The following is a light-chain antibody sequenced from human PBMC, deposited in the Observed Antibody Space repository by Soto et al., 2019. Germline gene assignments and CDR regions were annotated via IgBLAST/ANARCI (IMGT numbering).Light chain of an antibody. CDR3: QQYNSYSWT. CDR1: QSISSW. J-gene: IGKJ1*01. Sequence: DIQMTQSPSTLSASVGDRVTITCRASQSISSWLAWYQQKPGKAPKLLIYDASSLECGVPSRFSGSGSGTEFTLTISSLQPNGFATYYCQQYNSYSWTFGQGTKVEIK. V-gene: IGKV1-5*01. CDR2: DAS.